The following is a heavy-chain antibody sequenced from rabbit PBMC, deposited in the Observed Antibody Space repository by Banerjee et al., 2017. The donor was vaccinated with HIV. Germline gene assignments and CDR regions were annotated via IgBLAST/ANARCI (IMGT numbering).Heavy chain of an antibody. CDR3: ARDGHAGYAGYGYAMGL. Sequence: QEHLEESGGDLVKPEGSLTLTCTASGFSFNNYYWMNWVRQAPGKGLEWIACIYAGSSGSTYYASWAKGRFTISKTSSTTVTLQMTSLTAADTATYFCARDGHAGYAGYGYAMGLWGPGTLVTVS. CDR1: GFSFNNYYW. D-gene: IGHD6-1*01. CDR2: IYAGSSGST. V-gene: IGHV1S45*01. J-gene: IGHJ4*01.